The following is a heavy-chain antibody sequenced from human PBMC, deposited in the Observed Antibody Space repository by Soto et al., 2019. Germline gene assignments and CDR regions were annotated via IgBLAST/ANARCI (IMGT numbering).Heavy chain of an antibody. J-gene: IGHJ6*02. Sequence: QVQLQESGPGLVKPSQTLSLTCTVSGGSISSGGYYWSWIRQHPGKGLEWIGYIYYSGSTYYNPSLKSRVTISVDTSKNPFSLKLSSVTAADTAVYYCARDDGSGSLYGMDVWGQGTTVTVSS. CDR3: ARDDGSGSLYGMDV. CDR2: IYYSGST. D-gene: IGHD3-10*01. V-gene: IGHV4-31*03. CDR1: GGSISSGGYY.